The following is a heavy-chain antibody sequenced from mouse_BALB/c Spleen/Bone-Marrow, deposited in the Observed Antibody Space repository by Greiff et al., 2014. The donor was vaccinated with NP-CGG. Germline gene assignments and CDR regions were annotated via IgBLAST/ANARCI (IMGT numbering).Heavy chain of an antibody. Sequence: QVQLQQSGAELARPGASVKLSCKASGYTSTSYWMQWVKQRPGQGLEWIGAIYPGDGDTRYTQKFKGKATLTADKSSSTAYMQLSSLASEDSAVYYCARRRREYYFDYWGQGTTLTVSS. V-gene: IGHV1-87*01. CDR2: IYPGDGDT. CDR1: GYTSTSYW. CDR3: ARRRREYYFDY. J-gene: IGHJ2*01. D-gene: IGHD2-12*01.